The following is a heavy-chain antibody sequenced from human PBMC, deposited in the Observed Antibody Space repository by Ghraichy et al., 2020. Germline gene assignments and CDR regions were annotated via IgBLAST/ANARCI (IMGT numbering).Heavy chain of an antibody. CDR2: INPNSGGT. Sequence: ASVKVSCKASGYTFTGYYMHWVRQAPGQGLEWMGRINPNSGGTNYAQKFQGRVTMTRDTSISTAYMELSRLRSDDTAVYYCARAGGVADYYGSGSYYNTYDYWGQGTLVTVSS. CDR1: GYTFTGYY. D-gene: IGHD3-10*01. V-gene: IGHV1-2*06. J-gene: IGHJ4*02. CDR3: ARAGGVADYYGSGSYYNTYDY.